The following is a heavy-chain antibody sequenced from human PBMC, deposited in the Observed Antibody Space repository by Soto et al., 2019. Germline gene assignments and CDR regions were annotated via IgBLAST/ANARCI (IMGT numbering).Heavy chain of an antibody. Sequence: SCKASGYTFTGYYMNWVREAPGKGLEWVSSISSSSSYIYYADSVKGRFTISRDNAKNSLYLQMNSLRAEDTAVYYCARCDSYGYYYYYGMDVWGQGTTVTVSS. CDR1: GYTFTGYY. D-gene: IGHD5-18*01. CDR2: ISSSSSYI. CDR3: ARCDSYGYYYYYGMDV. V-gene: IGHV3-21*01. J-gene: IGHJ6*02.